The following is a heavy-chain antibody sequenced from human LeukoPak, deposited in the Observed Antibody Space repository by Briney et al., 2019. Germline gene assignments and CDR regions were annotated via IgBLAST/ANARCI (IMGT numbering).Heavy chain of an antibody. CDR2: ISGSGGTT. J-gene: IGHJ6*03. V-gene: IGHV3-23*01. CDR1: GFTFSNYA. CDR3: ARDRGWGMDV. D-gene: IGHD5-12*01. Sequence: GGSLRLSCAASGFTFSNYAMNWVRQAPGKGLEWVSAISGSGGTTYYADSVKGRFTISRDNSKNTLYLQMNSLRAEDTAVYYCARDRGWGMDVWGKGTTVTISS.